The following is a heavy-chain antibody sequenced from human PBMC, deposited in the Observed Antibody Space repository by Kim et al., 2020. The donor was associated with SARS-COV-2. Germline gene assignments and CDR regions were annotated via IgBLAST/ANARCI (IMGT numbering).Heavy chain of an antibody. D-gene: IGHD2-2*03. CDR3: ARDFGYCSSTSCYLGYDY. V-gene: IGHV3-11*06. J-gene: IGHJ4*02. Sequence: KGRVTISRDNAKNSLYLQMNSLRAEDTAVYYCARDFGYCSSTSCYLGYDYWGQGTLVTVSS.